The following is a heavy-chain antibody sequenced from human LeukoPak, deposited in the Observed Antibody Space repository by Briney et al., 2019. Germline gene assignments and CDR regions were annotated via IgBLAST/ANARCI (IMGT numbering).Heavy chain of an antibody. V-gene: IGHV3-23*01. CDR1: GLNFNSYA. Sequence: PGGSLRLSCVASGLNFNSYAMIWVRQAPGKGLEWVSTISDSGSSRYYTDSVKGRFTFSRDNSKNTLHLQMNSLRAEDTAVYYCTKDHGFYSSGWHPLFDHWGQGTLVTVTP. CDR2: ISDSGSSR. D-gene: IGHD6-19*01. J-gene: IGHJ4*02. CDR3: TKDHGFYSSGWHPLFDH.